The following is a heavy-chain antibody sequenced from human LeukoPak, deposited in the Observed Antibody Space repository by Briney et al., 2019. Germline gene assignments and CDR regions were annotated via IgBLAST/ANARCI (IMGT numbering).Heavy chain of an antibody. J-gene: IGHJ4*02. Sequence: GGSLRLSCTPSGFTFSSYGMHWVRQAPGKGLEWVAFIRYDGSNKYYPDSVKGRFTISRDNSKNTLYLQMNSLRTEDTTVYYCAKAPGTPYYFDYWGQGTLVTVSS. CDR2: IRYDGSNK. CDR1: GFTFSSYG. CDR3: AKAPGTPYYFDY. V-gene: IGHV3-30*02. D-gene: IGHD1-14*01.